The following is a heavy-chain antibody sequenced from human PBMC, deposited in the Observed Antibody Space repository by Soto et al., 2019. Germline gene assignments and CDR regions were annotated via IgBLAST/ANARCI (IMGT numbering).Heavy chain of an antibody. CDR3: ARGAFPLTRSSRYSY. CDR1: GGSFSGYY. D-gene: IGHD6-13*01. Sequence: QVQLQQWGAGLLKPSETLSLTCAVYGGSFSGYYWSWIRQPPGKGLEWMGEINHSGSTNYNPSLKRRDTISGDTHKNQFSLTLSSVTAGDRAVYYCARGAFPLTRSSRYSYWGQGTLVTVSS. J-gene: IGHJ4*02. CDR2: INHSGST. V-gene: IGHV4-34*01.